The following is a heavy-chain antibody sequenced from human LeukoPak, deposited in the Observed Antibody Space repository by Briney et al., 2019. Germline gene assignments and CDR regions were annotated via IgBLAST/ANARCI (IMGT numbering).Heavy chain of an antibody. Sequence: GESLRISCKGSGYSFTSYWIGWVRQMPGKGLEWMGIISFGDSDSRYSPSFQGQVTISVDKSINTAYLQWSSLKASDTAMYYCATARPHRGFDIWGQGTMVTVSS. CDR3: ATARPHRGFDI. V-gene: IGHV5-51*01. J-gene: IGHJ3*02. CDR2: ISFGDSDS. CDR1: GYSFTSYW.